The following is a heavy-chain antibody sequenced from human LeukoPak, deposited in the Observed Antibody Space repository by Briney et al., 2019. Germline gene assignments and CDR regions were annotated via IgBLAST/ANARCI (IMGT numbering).Heavy chain of an antibody. CDR3: ASEAFCAGGSCYLHRVAS. Sequence: ASVKVSCKASGYTFTAYYMHWVRQAPGQELEWMGWIDTNSGGTKYAQKFQGRVTITRDTSIGTAYMELSSLISDDTAVYYCASEAFCAGGSCYLHRVASWGPGTLVTVSS. CDR2: IDTNSGGT. V-gene: IGHV1-2*02. J-gene: IGHJ4*02. CDR1: GYTFTAYY. D-gene: IGHD2-15*01.